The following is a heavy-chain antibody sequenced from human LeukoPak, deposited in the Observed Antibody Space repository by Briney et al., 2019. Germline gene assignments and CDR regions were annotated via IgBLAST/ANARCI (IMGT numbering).Heavy chain of an antibody. J-gene: IGHJ6*02. Sequence: PSQTLTLTCTVSGGSISSGGYYWNWIRQHPGKGLEWIGYIYYSGSTYYNPSLKSRVTISVDTSKNQFSLKLSSVTAADTAVYYCAKDRGQWLTPRGMDVWGQGTTVTVSS. CDR3: AKDRGQWLTPRGMDV. D-gene: IGHD3-10*01. CDR1: GGSISSGGYY. CDR2: IYYSGST. V-gene: IGHV4-31*03.